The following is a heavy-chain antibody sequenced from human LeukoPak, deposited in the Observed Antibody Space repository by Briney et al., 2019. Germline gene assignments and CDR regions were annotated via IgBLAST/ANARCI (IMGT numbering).Heavy chain of an antibody. D-gene: IGHD2-8*01. V-gene: IGHV1-3*01. J-gene: IGHJ6*02. CDR3: ARVAYVMDV. CDR1: GYTFSDYP. Sequence: GASVKISCKASGYTFSDYPMHWLRQAPGQRFEWMGWISAGNIKYSQNFQDRINITRDTSASTVNMELSSLTSADTAMYYCARVAYVMDVWGQGTTVVVSS. CDR2: ISAGNI.